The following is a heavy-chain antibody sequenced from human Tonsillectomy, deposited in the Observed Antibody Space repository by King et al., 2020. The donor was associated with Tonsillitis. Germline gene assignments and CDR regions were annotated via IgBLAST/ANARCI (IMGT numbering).Heavy chain of an antibody. CDR3: AKDWGSKGVVITHDAFDI. CDR2: ISGSGGST. CDR1: GFTFSSYA. Sequence: EVQLVESGGGLVQPGGSLRLSCAASGFTFSSYAMSWVRQAPGKGLEWVSAISGSGGSTYYADPVKGRFTISRVNSKNTLYLQMNSLRAEDTAVYYCAKDWGSKGVVITHDAFDIWGQGTMVTVSS. V-gene: IGHV3-23*04. D-gene: IGHD3-22*01. J-gene: IGHJ3*02.